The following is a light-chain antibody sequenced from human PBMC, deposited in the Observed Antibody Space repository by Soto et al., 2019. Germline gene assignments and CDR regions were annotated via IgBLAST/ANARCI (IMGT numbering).Light chain of an antibody. CDR1: SDDVGAYNS. Sequence: QSALAQPASVSGSPGQSITISCTGTSDDVGAYNSVSWYQQLPHKAPQVVLYKGTQRPSGVSSRFSGSTSGNAASLTISGLQADDEADYSCCSSAPESPYLFGTGTKVTVL. CDR2: KGT. J-gene: IGLJ1*01. V-gene: IGLV2-23*01. CDR3: CSSAPESPYL.